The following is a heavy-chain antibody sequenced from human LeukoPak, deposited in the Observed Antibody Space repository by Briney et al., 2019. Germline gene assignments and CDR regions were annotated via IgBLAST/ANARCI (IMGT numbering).Heavy chain of an antibody. CDR2: INDRGTGT. J-gene: IGHJ6*03. CDR1: GFTFSKFA. V-gene: IGHV3-23*01. CDR3: AKGLKTTVGPYMGYHYYMDV. D-gene: IGHD1-1*01. Sequence: GGSLRLSCAASGFTFSKFALSWVRQAPGKGLEWVSTINDRGTGTYYADSVKGRFTISRDNSKNTLSLQMNSLRAEDTAVYYCAKGLKTTVGPYMGYHYYMDVWGKGTTVTVSS.